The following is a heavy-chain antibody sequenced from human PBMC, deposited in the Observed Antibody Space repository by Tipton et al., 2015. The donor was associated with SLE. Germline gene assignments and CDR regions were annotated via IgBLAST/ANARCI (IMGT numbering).Heavy chain of an antibody. CDR2: IYSSGKT. D-gene: IGHD3-16*01. V-gene: IGHV4-4*07. CDR3: VRAGERGFYRYFDS. Sequence: TLSLTCSVSGDSISNYYWSWVRQPAGKGLECIGRIYSSGKTNYNPSLESRVTMSVDTSKSQLSLKLSSVTAADSAMYYCVRAGERGFYRYFDSWGQGTLVTVSS. J-gene: IGHJ4*02. CDR1: GDSISNYY.